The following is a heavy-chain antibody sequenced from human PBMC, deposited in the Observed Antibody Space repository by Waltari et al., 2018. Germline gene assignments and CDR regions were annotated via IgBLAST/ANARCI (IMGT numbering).Heavy chain of an antibody. Sequence: QVQLVQSGAEVKKPGSSVKVSCKASGGTFSSYAIRWVRQAPGQGLEWMGGIIPIFGTANYAQKFQGRGTITADESTSTAYMGLSSLRSEDTAVYYCARSDSSGYGLFDPWGQGTLVTVSS. V-gene: IGHV1-69*12. CDR1: GGTFSSYA. J-gene: IGHJ5*02. D-gene: IGHD3-22*01. CDR3: ARSDSSGYGLFDP. CDR2: IIPIFGTA.